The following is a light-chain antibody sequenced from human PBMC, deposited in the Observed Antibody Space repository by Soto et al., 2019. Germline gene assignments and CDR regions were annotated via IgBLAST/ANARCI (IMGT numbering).Light chain of an antibody. CDR2: DVS. CDR3: CSYTGSLVV. V-gene: IGLV2-11*01. J-gene: IGLJ2*01. CDR1: SSDIGRYNY. Sequence: QSALTQPRSVSGSPGQSVTISCTGSSSDIGRYNYVSWYQQLPGKAPKLMIYDVSERPSGVPDRFSGSKSGNTASLTISGLQAEDEADYYCCSYTGSLVVFGGGTKLTVL.